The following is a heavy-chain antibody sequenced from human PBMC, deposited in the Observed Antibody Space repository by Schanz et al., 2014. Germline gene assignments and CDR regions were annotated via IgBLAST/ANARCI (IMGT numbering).Heavy chain of an antibody. Sequence: VQLAESGGGLVQPGGSLRLSCTASGFPFSDYFMAWIRQPPGRGLEWVSYIGNGGVTIYYADSVRGRFTISRDNAENTLFLQMNSLRAEDTAVYYCARKVVSTIGGYYDNWGQGTLVIGSA. J-gene: IGHJ4*02. CDR1: GFPFSDYF. V-gene: IGHV3-11*01. D-gene: IGHD3-16*01. CDR2: IGNGGVTI. CDR3: ARKVVSTIGGYYDN.